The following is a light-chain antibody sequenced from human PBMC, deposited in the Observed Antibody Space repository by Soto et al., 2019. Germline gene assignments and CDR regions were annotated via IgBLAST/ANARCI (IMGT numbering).Light chain of an antibody. CDR2: GAS. CDR1: QSVSSN. V-gene: IGKV3-20*01. Sequence: DIVMAQSPATLSVSAGERVTLSCRASQSVSSNVAWYQQKPGQAPRLLIYGASSRATGIPDRFSGSGSGTDFTLTISRLEPEDFAVYYCQQYGSSPWITFGQGTRLEI. J-gene: IGKJ5*01. CDR3: QQYGSSPWIT.